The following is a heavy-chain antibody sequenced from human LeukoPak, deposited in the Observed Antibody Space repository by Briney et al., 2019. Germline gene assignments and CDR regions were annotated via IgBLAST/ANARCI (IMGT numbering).Heavy chain of an antibody. CDR3: ASLGAARPTYYYYYYMDV. V-gene: IGHV4-59*01. J-gene: IGHJ6*03. D-gene: IGHD3-16*01. CDR2: ITHSGGT. CDR1: GGSLNSYY. Sequence: SETLSLTCTVSGGSLNSYYWSWIRQPPGKGLEWIGFITHSGGTDFDSSLGGRVTISVDTSKNQFSLRLTSMTAADTAVYFCASLGAARPTYYYYYYMDVWGKGTTVTVSS.